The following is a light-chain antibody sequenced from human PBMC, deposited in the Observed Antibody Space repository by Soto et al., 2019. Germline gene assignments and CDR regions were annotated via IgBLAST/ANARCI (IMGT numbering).Light chain of an antibody. Sequence: SYELTHPPSVSVAPGKTARITCGGNDIGTKSVHWYLQKPGQAPVLVIYYDGDRPSGVPERFSGSNSENTATLNNSRVESGDEADYYCQVWDSTSDHVVFGGGTKLTVL. CDR3: QVWDSTSDHVV. CDR2: YDG. J-gene: IGLJ2*01. V-gene: IGLV3-21*04. CDR1: DIGTKS.